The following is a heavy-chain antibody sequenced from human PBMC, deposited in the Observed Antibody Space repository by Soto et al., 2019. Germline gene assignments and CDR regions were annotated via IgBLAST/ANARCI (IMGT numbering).Heavy chain of an antibody. D-gene: IGHD6-13*01. CDR2: IYYSGST. J-gene: IGHJ6*02. V-gene: IGHV4-39*01. Sequence: PSETLSLTCTVSGGSISSSSYYWGWIRQPPGKGLEWIGSIYYSGSTYYNPSLKSRVTISVDTSKNQFSLKLSSVTAADTAVYYCARPRIAAAGKGLPLYYYYGMDVWGQGTTVTVSS. CDR3: ARPRIAAAGKGLPLYYYYGMDV. CDR1: GGSISSSSYY.